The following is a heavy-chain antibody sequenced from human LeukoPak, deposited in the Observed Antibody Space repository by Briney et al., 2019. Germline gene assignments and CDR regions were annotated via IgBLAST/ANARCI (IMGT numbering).Heavy chain of an antibody. Sequence: GGSLRLSCAASGFTFSSYAMHWVRQAPGKGLEWVAVISYDGSNKYYADSVKGRFTISRDNSKNTLYLQMNSLRAEDTAVYYCAKDIYGDYETVYWGQGTLVTVSS. CDR3: AKDIYGDYETVY. CDR2: ISYDGSNK. J-gene: IGHJ4*02. D-gene: IGHD4-17*01. CDR1: GFTFSSYA. V-gene: IGHV3-30-3*01.